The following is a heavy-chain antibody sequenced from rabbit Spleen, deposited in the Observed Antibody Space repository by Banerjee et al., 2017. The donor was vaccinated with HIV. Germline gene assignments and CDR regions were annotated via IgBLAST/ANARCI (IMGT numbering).Heavy chain of an antibody. V-gene: IGHV1S45*01. CDR3: ARGNRIYYAGFDYAADEWLDL. CDR2: IDSGSSGTT. Sequence: QEQLVESGGGLVQPEGSLTLTCTASGFSFSYWICWVRQAPGKGLEWIACIDSGSSGTTCSASWAKGRFTISKPSSTTVTLQMTSLTAADTATYFCARGNRIYYAGFDYAADEWLDLWGPGTLVTVS. D-gene: IGHD6-1*01. CDR1: GFSFSYW. J-gene: IGHJ5*01.